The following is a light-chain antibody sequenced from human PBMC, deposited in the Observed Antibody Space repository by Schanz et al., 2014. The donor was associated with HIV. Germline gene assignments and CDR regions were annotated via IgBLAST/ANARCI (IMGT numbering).Light chain of an antibody. CDR1: SSNLGSHY. CDR2: RNN. CDR3: ATWDDSLNGWV. Sequence: QSVLTQPPSASGAPGQGVTISCSGSSSNLGSHYAYWAHQLPRTAPQLLIYRNNQRPSRVPDRFSGSGSGTSASLAITGLRSEDEADFYCATWDDSLNGWVFGGGTKLTVL. V-gene: IGLV1-47*01. J-gene: IGLJ3*02.